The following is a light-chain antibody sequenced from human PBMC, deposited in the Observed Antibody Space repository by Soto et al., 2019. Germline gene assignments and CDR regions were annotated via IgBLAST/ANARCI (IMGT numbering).Light chain of an antibody. CDR2: DAP. V-gene: IGKV3-11*01. CDR3: QQRSNWPPVT. J-gene: IGKJ4*01. Sequence: EIVLTQSPATLSLSPGERATLCCRASQNINRHLAWYQQKPGQAARLLILDAPDRATGIPARFSGSGSGTDFTLTISSLEPEDFAVYYCQQRSNWPPVTFGGGTKVEIK. CDR1: QNINRH.